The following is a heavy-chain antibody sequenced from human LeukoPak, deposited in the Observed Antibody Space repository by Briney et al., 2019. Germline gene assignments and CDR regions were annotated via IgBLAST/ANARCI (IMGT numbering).Heavy chain of an antibody. CDR2: ISGDGGTT. CDR3: ARDLSGHRTYDY. CDR1: GFSVSNTY. D-gene: IGHD1-14*01. V-gene: IGHV3-23*01. J-gene: IGHJ4*01. Sequence: PGGSLRLSCAASGFSVSNTYMSWVRQAPGKGLEWVSGISGDGGTTNYADSVKGRFTISRDNSKNTLYLQLNSLRTEDTAMYYCARDLSGHRTYDYWGQGTLVTVSS.